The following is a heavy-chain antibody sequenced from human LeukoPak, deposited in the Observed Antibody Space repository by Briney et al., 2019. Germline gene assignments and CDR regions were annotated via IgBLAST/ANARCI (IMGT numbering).Heavy chain of an antibody. Sequence: SETLSLTCTVSGGSFSSGSYYWSWIRQPPGKGLEWIGYIYYSGSTNYNPSLKSRVTISVDTSKNQFSLKLSSVTAADTAVYYCARNELISSNYYYYGMDVWGQGTTVTVSS. J-gene: IGHJ6*02. CDR3: ARNELISSNYYYYGMDV. V-gene: IGHV4-61*01. CDR2: IYYSGST. CDR1: GGSFSSGSYY.